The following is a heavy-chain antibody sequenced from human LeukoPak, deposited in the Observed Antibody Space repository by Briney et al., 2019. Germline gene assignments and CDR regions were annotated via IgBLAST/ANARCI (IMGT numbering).Heavy chain of an antibody. CDR2: ISSSSSYI. J-gene: IGHJ4*02. CDR3: ARDGEITIFGVGDFDY. D-gene: IGHD3-3*01. Sequence: PGGSLRLSCAASGFTFSSYSMNWVRQAPGKGLEWVSSISSSSSYIYYADSVKGRFIISRDNAKNSLYLQMNSLRAEDTAVYYCARDGEITIFGVGDFDYWGQGTLVTVSS. CDR1: GFTFSSYS. V-gene: IGHV3-21*01.